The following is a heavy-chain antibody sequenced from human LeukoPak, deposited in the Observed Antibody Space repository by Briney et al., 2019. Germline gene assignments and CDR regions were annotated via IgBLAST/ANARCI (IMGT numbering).Heavy chain of an antibody. CDR1: GGSFSGYY. Sequence: SETLSLTCAVYGGSFSGYYRSWIRQPPGKGLEWIGEINHSGSTNYNPSLKSRVTISVDTSKNQFSLKLSSVTAADTAVYYCAGDYGGDAFDIWGQGTMVTVSS. J-gene: IGHJ3*02. V-gene: IGHV4-34*01. D-gene: IGHD4-23*01. CDR2: INHSGST. CDR3: AGDYGGDAFDI.